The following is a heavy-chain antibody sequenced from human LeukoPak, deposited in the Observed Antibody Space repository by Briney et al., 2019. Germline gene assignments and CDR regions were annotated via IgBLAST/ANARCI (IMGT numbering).Heavy chain of an antibody. D-gene: IGHD4-17*01. CDR1: GGTFTSYA. CDR2: IIPILGIA. Sequence: SVKVSCKASGGTFTSYAISWVREAPGQGLEWRGRIIPILGIANYAQKFQGRVTITADKSTSTAYMELSSLRSEDTAVYYCARGAPSYYGDYAASDYWGQGTLVTVSS. J-gene: IGHJ4*02. V-gene: IGHV1-69*04. CDR3: ARGAPSYYGDYAASDY.